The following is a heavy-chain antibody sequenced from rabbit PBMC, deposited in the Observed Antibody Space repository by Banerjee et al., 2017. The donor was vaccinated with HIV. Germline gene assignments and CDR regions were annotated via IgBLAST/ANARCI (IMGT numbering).Heavy chain of an antibody. CDR3: ARDLAGVIGWNFNL. CDR2: INTGSGNT. Sequence: QEQLEESGGDLVKPGGTLTLTCKASGFSLSSYVMSWVRQAPGKGPEWIGYINTGSGNTAYASWAKGRFTITKTSSTTVTLQMTSLTAADTATYFCARDLAGVIGWNFNLWGPGTLVTVS. J-gene: IGHJ4*01. D-gene: IGHD4-1*01. CDR1: GFSLSSYV. V-gene: IGHV1S45*01.